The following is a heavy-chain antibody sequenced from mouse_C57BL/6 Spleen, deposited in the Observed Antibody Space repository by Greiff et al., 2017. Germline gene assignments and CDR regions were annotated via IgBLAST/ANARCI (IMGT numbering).Heavy chain of an antibody. CDR1: GFTFSDYG. D-gene: IGHD2-4*01. CDR3: ARNYDHYAMDY. Sequence: EVQLQESGGGLVKPGGSLKLSCAASGFTFSDYGMHWVRQAPEKGLEWVAYISSGSSTIYYADTVKGRFTISRDNAKNTLFLQMTSLRSEDTAMYYCARNYDHYAMDYWGQGTSVTVSS. V-gene: IGHV5-17*01. CDR2: ISSGSSTI. J-gene: IGHJ4*01.